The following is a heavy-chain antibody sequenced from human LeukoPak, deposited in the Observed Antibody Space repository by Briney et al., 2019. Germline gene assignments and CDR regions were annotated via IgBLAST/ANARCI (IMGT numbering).Heavy chain of an antibody. V-gene: IGHV3-21*01. CDR3: ARDCYDSSGFDAFDI. CDR1: GFTFSSYS. CDR2: ISSSSSYI. J-gene: IGHJ3*02. Sequence: GGSLRLSCAASGFTFSSYSMNWVRQAPGKGLEWVSSISSSSSYIYYADSVKGRFTISRDNAKNSLYLQMNSLRAEDTAVYYCARDCYDSSGFDAFDIWGQGTMVTVSS. D-gene: IGHD3-22*01.